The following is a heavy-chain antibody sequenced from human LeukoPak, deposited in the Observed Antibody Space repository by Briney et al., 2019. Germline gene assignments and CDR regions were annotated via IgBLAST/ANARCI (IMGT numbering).Heavy chain of an antibody. CDR1: GGSISSYY. CDR2: IYYSGST. J-gene: IGHJ3*02. V-gene: IGHV4-59*08. Sequence: PSETLSLTCTVSGGSISSYYWSWIRRPPGKGLEWIGYIYYSGSTNYNPSLKSRVTISVDTSKNQFSLKLSSVTAADTAVYYCARRKLKVDFWSGFDAFDIWGQGTMVTVSS. D-gene: IGHD3-3*01. CDR3: ARRKLKVDFWSGFDAFDI.